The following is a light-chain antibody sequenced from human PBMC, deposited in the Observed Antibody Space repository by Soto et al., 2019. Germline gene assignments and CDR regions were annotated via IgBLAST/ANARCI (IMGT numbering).Light chain of an antibody. CDR2: GAS. V-gene: IGKV3-15*01. CDR1: QRVSNN. CDR3: QQYKNWPLIT. Sequence: EIVMTQSPATLSVSPGERATLSCRSSQRVSNNLAWYQQKRGQAPRLLIYGASTRATGIPARFSGSGSGTEFTLIISSLQSEDFAVYYCQQYKNWPLITFGQGTRLEIK. J-gene: IGKJ5*01.